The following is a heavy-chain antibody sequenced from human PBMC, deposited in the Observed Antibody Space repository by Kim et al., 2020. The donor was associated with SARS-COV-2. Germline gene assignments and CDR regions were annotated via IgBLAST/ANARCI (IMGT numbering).Heavy chain of an antibody. D-gene: IGHD3-10*01. V-gene: IGHV7-4-1*02. Sequence: ASVKVSCKASGYTFTSYAMNWVRQAPGQGLEWMGWINTNTGNPTYAQGFTGRFVFSLDTSVSTAYLQISSLKAEDTAVYYCARDLSDYYGSGSYYESNWFDPWGQGTLVTVSS. CDR3: ARDLSDYYGSGSYYESNWFDP. J-gene: IGHJ5*02. CDR1: GYTFTSYA. CDR2: INTNTGNP.